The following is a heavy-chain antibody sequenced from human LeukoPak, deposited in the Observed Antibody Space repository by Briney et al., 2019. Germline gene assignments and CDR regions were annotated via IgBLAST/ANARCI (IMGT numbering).Heavy chain of an antibody. CDR1: GYSFTSYW. V-gene: IGHV5-51*01. Sequence: GESLKISCKGSGYSFTSYWIGWVRQMPGKGLEWMGIIYPGDSDTRYSPSFQGQVTISADKSISTAYLQWSSLKASDTAMYYCARQDGSSWYWSPQKYYYYYGMDVWGQGTTVTVSS. CDR2: IYPGDSDT. J-gene: IGHJ6*02. CDR3: ARQDGSSWYWSPQKYYYYYGMDV. D-gene: IGHD6-13*01.